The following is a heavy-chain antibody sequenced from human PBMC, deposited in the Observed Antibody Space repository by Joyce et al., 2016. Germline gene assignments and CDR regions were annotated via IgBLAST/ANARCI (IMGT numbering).Heavy chain of an antibody. Sequence: VQLPQSGPGLVKPSQTLSLTCAISGDSVSSNSAAWSWIRQSPSRGLEWLGRTFNRSKWYNDYAASVKSPITINPDTSKNQFSLQLNSVSPEDTAVYYCARDRGTYGDSYTFDCWGQGTLVTVSS. CDR2: TFNRSKWYN. V-gene: IGHV6-1*01. CDR3: ARDRGTYGDSYTFDC. CDR1: GDSVSSNSAA. J-gene: IGHJ4*02. D-gene: IGHD4-17*01.